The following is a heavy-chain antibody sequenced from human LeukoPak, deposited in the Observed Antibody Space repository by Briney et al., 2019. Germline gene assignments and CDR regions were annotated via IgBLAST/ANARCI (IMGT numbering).Heavy chain of an antibody. CDR1: GGTFSSYA. CDR2: IIPIFGTA. V-gene: IGHV1-69*13. CDR3: AREKTITFGGVIVRTDAFDI. D-gene: IGHD3-16*02. J-gene: IGHJ3*02. Sequence: GASVKVSCKASGGTFSSYAISWVRQAPGQGLEWMGGIIPIFGTANYAQKFQGRVTITANESTSTAYMELSSLRSEDTAVYYCAREKTITFGGVIVRTDAFDIWGQGTMVTVSS.